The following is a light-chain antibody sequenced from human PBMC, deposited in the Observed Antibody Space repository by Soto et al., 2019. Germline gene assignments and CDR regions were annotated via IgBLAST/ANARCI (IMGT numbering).Light chain of an antibody. CDR3: SSYAGSNNLV. CDR2: EVT. J-gene: IGLJ2*01. CDR1: SSDVGGYNF. Sequence: QSVLTQPPSASGSPGQSVTISCTGTSSDVGGYNFVSWYLQYPGKAPKLLVYEVTKRPSGVPDRFSGSKSGNTASLTVSGRQAEDESDYYCSSYAGSNNLVFGGGTKLTVL. V-gene: IGLV2-8*01.